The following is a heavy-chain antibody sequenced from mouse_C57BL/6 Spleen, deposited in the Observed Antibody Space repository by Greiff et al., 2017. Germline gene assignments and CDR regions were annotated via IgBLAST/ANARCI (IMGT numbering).Heavy chain of an antibody. CDR3: ASLYSPYAMDY. V-gene: IGHV1-52*01. D-gene: IGHD2-3*01. CDR1: GYTFTSYW. J-gene: IGHJ4*01. CDR2: IDPSDSET. Sequence: QVQLQQPGAELVRPGSSVKLSCKASGYTFTSYWMHWVKQRPIQGLEWIGNIDPSDSETHYNQKFKDKATLTVDKSSSTAYMQLSSLTSEDSAVYYCASLYSPYAMDYWCQGTSVTVSS.